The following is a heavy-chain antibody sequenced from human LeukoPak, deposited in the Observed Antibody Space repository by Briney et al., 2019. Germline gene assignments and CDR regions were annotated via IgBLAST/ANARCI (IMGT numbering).Heavy chain of an antibody. V-gene: IGHV3-30*02. Sequence: GGSLRVSRVPSVFSFSSYGLHWVCQAPRKGGGWVAFIRYDGSNEYYTDSVKGRFTLSRDNSKNTLYLQMNSLKAEDTAVYYCAKREHSSGCYLTRTDRLEWGQRTMVTVPS. J-gene: IGHJ4*02. D-gene: IGHD6-19*01. CDR3: AKREHSSGCYLTRTDRLE. CDR2: IRYDGSNE. CDR1: VFSFSSYG.